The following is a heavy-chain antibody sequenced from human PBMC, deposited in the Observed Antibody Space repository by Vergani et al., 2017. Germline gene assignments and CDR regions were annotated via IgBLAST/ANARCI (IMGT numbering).Heavy chain of an antibody. Sequence: EVQLVQSGAEVKKPGESLKISCKGSGYSFTSYWIGWVRQMPGKGLEWMGIIYPGDSDTRYSPSFQGQVTISADQSISTAYLQWSSLKASDTAMYYCATHLHCSSTGCSAIYYMDVWGKGTTVTVSS. CDR2: IYPGDSDT. D-gene: IGHD2-2*01. V-gene: IGHV5-51*01. J-gene: IGHJ6*03. CDR1: GYSFTSYW. CDR3: ATHLHCSSTGCSAIYYMDV.